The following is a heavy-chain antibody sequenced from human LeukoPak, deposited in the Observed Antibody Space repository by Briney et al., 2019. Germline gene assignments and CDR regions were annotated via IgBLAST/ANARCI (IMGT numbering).Heavy chain of an antibody. V-gene: IGHV1-18*01. Sequence: ASVKVSCKASGYTFTSYGISWVRQAPGQGLEWMGWISAYNGNTNYAQKLQGRVTMTTDTSTSTAYMELRSLRYDDTAVYYCARDKGMVTATLPDYWGQGTLVTVSS. J-gene: IGHJ4*02. D-gene: IGHD2-21*02. CDR3: ARDKGMVTATLPDY. CDR2: ISAYNGNT. CDR1: GYTFTSYG.